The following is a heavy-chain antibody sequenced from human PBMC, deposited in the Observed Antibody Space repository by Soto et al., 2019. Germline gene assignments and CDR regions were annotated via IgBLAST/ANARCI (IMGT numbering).Heavy chain of an antibody. D-gene: IGHD6-13*01. J-gene: IGHJ4*02. V-gene: IGHV4-39*01. CDR2: IYYSGST. Sequence: SETLSLTCTVSGGSISSSSYYWGWIRQPPGKGLEWIGSIYYSGSTYYNPSLKSRVTISVDTSKNQFSLKLSSVTAADTAVYYCARQGVVEGSSSWGLGFDYWGQGTLVTVSS. CDR3: ARQGVVEGSSSWGLGFDY. CDR1: GGSISSSSYY.